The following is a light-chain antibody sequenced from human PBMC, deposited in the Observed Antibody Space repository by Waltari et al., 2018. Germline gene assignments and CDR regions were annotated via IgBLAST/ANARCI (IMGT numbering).Light chain of an antibody. Sequence: DIQMTQSPSFLSASVGDTVTFSCRSSQPIFTYLNWYQETTGKAPRLLIYKASTLHSGVPSRFSGSGSGTEFTLTISSLEPEDFADYFCQQSYTVLGTFGRGTKLEI. CDR3: QQSYTVLGT. J-gene: IGKJ2*01. CDR1: QPIFTY. CDR2: KAS. V-gene: IGKV1-39*01.